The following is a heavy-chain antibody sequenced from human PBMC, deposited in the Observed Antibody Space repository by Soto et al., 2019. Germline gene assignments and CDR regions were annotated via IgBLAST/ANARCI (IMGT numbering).Heavy chain of an antibody. Sequence: QVQLQESGPGLVKPSETLSLTCTVTGGSISTYYWSWIRQPPGKGLEWIGHIYYTGNTNYNPSLKSRVTISVDTSTNRFSLRLRPVSAAATAVYYCARAPSFEFHNWFDPWGQGTLVTVSS. CDR2: IYYTGNT. D-gene: IGHD3-10*01. CDR1: GGSISTYY. V-gene: IGHV4-59*13. CDR3: ARAPSFEFHNWFDP. J-gene: IGHJ5*02.